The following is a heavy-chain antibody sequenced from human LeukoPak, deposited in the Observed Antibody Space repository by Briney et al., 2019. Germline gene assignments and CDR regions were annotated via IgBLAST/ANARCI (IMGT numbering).Heavy chain of an antibody. CDR2: INHSGST. D-gene: IGHD2-2*01. V-gene: IGHV4-34*01. J-gene: IGHJ4*02. CDR1: GGSFSGYY. CDR3: ARGRVPAAIRHPGLDY. Sequence: SETLSLTCAVYGGSFSGYYWSWIRQPPGKGLEWMGEINHSGSTNYNPSLKSRVTISVDTSKNQFSLKLSSVTAADTAVYYCARGRVPAAIRHPGLDYWGQGTLVTVSS.